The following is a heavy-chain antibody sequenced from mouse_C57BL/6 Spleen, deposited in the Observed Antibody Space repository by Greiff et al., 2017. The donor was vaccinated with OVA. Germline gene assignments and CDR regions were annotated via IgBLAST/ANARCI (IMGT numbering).Heavy chain of an antibody. Sequence: EVQLQQSGPVLVKPGASVKMSCKASGYTFTDYYMNWVKQSHGKSLEWIGVINPYNGGTSYNQKLKGKATLTVDKSSSTAYMELNSLTSEDSAVYYCARSGSSQAWFAYWGQGTLVTVSA. J-gene: IGHJ3*01. D-gene: IGHD1-1*01. CDR1: GYTFTDYY. CDR3: ARSGSSQAWFAY. V-gene: IGHV1-19*01. CDR2: INPYNGGT.